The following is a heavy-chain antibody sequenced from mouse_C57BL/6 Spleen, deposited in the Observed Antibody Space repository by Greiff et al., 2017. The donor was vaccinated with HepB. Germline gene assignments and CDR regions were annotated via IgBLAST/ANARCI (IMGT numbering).Heavy chain of an antibody. Sequence: EVQRVESGGGLVKPGGSLKLSCAASGFTFSDYGMHWVRQAPEKGLEWVAYISSGSSTIYYADTVKGRFTISRDNAKNTLFLRMTSLRSEDTAMYYCARRYYGSSYGYFDYWGQGTTLTVSS. D-gene: IGHD1-1*01. CDR3: ARRYYGSSYGYFDY. CDR1: GFTFSDYG. J-gene: IGHJ2*01. CDR2: ISSGSSTI. V-gene: IGHV5-17*01.